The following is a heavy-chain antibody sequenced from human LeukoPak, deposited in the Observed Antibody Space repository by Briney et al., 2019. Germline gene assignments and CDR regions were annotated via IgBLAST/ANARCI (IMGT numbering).Heavy chain of an antibody. J-gene: IGHJ4*02. V-gene: IGHV3-33*01. D-gene: IGHD3-10*01. CDR2: IWYDGSNK. CDR3: ASTFGGSGSYDFDY. Sequence: GGSLRLSCAASGFNFSSFVMHWVRQAPGKGLEWVAVIWYDGSNKYYADSVKGRFTISRDNSKNTLYLQMNSLRAEDTAVYYCASTFGGSGSYDFDYWGQGTLVTVSS. CDR1: GFNFSSFV.